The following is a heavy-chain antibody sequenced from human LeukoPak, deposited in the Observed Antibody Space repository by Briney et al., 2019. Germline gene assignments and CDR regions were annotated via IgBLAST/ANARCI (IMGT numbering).Heavy chain of an antibody. V-gene: IGHV4-34*01. D-gene: IGHD2-2*01. Sequence: PSETLSLTCAVYGGSFSGYYWSWIRQPPGKGLEWIGEINHSGSTNYNPSLKSRVTISVDTSKNQFSLKLSSVTAADTAVYYCARSRPVLTVDIVVVPAAMGAIDYWGQGALVTVSS. CDR2: INHSGST. CDR3: ARSRPVLTVDIVVVPAAMGAIDY. CDR1: GGSFSGYY. J-gene: IGHJ4*02.